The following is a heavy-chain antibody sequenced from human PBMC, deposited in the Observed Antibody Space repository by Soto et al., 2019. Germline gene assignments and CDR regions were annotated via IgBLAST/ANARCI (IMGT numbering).Heavy chain of an antibody. J-gene: IGHJ6*02. Sequence: GESLKISCKGSGYTFTNYWIGWVRQMPGKGLEWMGIIYPGDSDTKYNPSFQGQVTISADKSITTTYLQWSSLKASDTAIYYCAASIFYYGMXVWGQGNTVTVSS. CDR1: GYTFTNYW. CDR3: AASIFYYGMXV. CDR2: IYPGDSDT. V-gene: IGHV5-51*01.